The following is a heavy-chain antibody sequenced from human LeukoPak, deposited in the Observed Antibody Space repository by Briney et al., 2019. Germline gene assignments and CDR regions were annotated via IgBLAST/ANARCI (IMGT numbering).Heavy chain of an antibody. Sequence: SETLSLTCTVSGGSISSYYWSWIRQPAGKGLEWIGRIYTSGSTNYNPSLKSRVTMSVDTSKNQFSLKLSSVTAADTAVYYCARGRGLRFLEWVPIRADYYYYMDVWGKGTTVTVSS. CDR1: GGSISSYY. V-gene: IGHV4-4*07. J-gene: IGHJ6*03. CDR3: ARGRGLRFLEWVPIRADYYYYMDV. D-gene: IGHD3-3*01. CDR2: IYTSGST.